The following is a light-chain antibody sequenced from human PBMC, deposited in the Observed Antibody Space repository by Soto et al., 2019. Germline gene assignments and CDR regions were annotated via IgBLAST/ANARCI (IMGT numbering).Light chain of an antibody. Sequence: EIELAQSRGTLSLSPPERGTLXSRASQSVNNNYLAWYQQKPGQAPRLVIYGASSRATGIPDRFSGSGSGTEFSLTNSRLEPEDFAVYYCHQYGISPFGGGTKVDIK. V-gene: IGKV3-20*01. J-gene: IGKJ4*01. CDR3: HQYGISP. CDR2: GAS. CDR1: QSVNNNY.